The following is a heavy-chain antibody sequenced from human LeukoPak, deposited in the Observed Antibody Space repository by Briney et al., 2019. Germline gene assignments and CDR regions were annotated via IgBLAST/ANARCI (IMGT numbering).Heavy chain of an antibody. CDR2: ISGSGSST. Sequence: GGSLRLSCAASGFTFSSYAMSWVRQAPGKGLEWVSTISGSGSSTYYTDSVKGRFTISRDNSKNTLYLQMNSLRAEDTAVYFCAKDPYSGSRGWFDPWGQGTLVTVSS. CDR3: AKDPYSGSRGWFDP. CDR1: GFTFSSYA. V-gene: IGHV3-23*01. D-gene: IGHD6-13*01. J-gene: IGHJ5*02.